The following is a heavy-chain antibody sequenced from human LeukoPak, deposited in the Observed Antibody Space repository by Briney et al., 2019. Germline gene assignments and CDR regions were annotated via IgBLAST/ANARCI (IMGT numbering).Heavy chain of an antibody. CDR3: AREWYCGGDCHALEP. J-gene: IGHJ4*02. D-gene: IGHD2-21*02. V-gene: IGHV1-18*01. CDR2: ISAYNGNT. CDR1: GYTFTSYG. Sequence: ASVKVSCKASGYTFTSYGISWVRQAPGQGLEWMGWISAYNGNTNYAQKLQGRVTMTTDTSTSTAYMELRSLRSDDTAVYYCAREWYCGGDCHALEPWGQGTLVTVSS.